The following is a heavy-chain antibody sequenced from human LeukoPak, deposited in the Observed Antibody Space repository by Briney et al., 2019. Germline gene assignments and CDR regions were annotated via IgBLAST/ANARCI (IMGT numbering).Heavy chain of an antibody. CDR2: IIPILGIA. Sequence: GASVKVSCRASGGXFSSYAISWVRQAPGQGLEWMGRIIPILGIANYAQKFQGRVTITADKSTSTAYMELSSLRSEDTAVYYCARVDTAMVIDYWGQGTLVTVSS. CDR1: GGXFSSYA. D-gene: IGHD5-18*01. V-gene: IGHV1-69*04. CDR3: ARVDTAMVIDY. J-gene: IGHJ4*02.